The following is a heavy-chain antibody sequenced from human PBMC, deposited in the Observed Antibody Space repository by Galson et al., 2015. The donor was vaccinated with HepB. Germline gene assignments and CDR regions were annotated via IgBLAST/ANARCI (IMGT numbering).Heavy chain of an antibody. D-gene: IGHD5-12*01. CDR2: ISGSGGSK. CDR1: GFTFSSYA. Sequence: SLRLSCAASGFTFSSYAMSWVRQAPGKGLEWVSGISGSGGSKYYAASVKGRFTVSRDKSKNTLYLQMNSLRAEDTAVYYCAKEWGSGYDPYFDYWGQGTLVTVSS. J-gene: IGHJ4*02. CDR3: AKEWGSGYDPYFDY. V-gene: IGHV3-23*01.